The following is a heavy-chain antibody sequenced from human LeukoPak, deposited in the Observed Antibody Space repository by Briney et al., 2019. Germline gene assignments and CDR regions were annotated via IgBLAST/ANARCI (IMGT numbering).Heavy chain of an antibody. J-gene: IGHJ6*03. V-gene: IGHV4-61*02. CDR1: GGSISSGSYY. CDR2: IYTSGST. D-gene: IGHD1-1*01. Sequence: SQTLSLTCTVAGGSISSGSYYWSWIRQPAGKGLEWIGRIYTSGSTNYNPSLKSRVTISVDTSKNQFSLKLSSVTAADTAVYYCARTQKNEYFYYYYMDAWGKGTTVTVSS. CDR3: ARTQKNEYFYYYYMDA.